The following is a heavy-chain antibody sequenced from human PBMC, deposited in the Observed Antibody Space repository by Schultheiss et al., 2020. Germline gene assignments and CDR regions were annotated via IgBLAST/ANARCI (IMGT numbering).Heavy chain of an antibody. V-gene: IGHV4-31*03. CDR1: GFSLSTSGMC. Sequence: LVKPTQTLTLTCTFSGFSLSTSGMCVSWIRQPPGKGLEWIGYIYYSGSTNYNPSLKSRVTISVDTSKNQFSLKLSSVTAADTAVYYCARECGDYESNYYYYMDVWGKGTTVTVSS. J-gene: IGHJ6*03. CDR3: ARECGDYESNYYYYMDV. D-gene: IGHD4-17*01. CDR2: IYYSGST.